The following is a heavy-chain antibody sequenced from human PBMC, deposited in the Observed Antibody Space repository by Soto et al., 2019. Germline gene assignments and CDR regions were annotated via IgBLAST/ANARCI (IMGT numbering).Heavy chain of an antibody. CDR2: IIPILGIA. CDR1: GGTFSSYT. Sequence: QVQLVQSGAEVKKPGSSVKVSCKASGGTFSSYTISWVRQAPGQGLEWMGRIIPILGIANYAQKFQGRVTITADKSTSTAYMELSSLRSEDTAVYYCASIVGATPYYFDYWGQGTLVTVSS. CDR3: ASIVGATPYYFDY. D-gene: IGHD1-26*01. V-gene: IGHV1-69*02. J-gene: IGHJ4*02.